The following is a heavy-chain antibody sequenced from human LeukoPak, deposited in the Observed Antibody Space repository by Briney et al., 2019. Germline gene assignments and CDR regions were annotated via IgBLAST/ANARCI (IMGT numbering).Heavy chain of an antibody. CDR1: GFTFGSYA. D-gene: IGHD6-25*01. Sequence: GGSLRLSCAASGFTFGSYAMSWVRQAPGKGLEWVSAISGSGGSTYYADSVKGRFTISRDSSKNTLYLQMNSLRAEDTAVYYCAKGRLPYRYYFDYWGQGTLVTVSS. V-gene: IGHV3-23*01. J-gene: IGHJ4*02. CDR3: AKGRLPYRYYFDY. CDR2: ISGSGGST.